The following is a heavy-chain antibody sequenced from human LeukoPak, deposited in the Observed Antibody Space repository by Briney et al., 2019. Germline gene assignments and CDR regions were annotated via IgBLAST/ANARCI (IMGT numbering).Heavy chain of an antibody. Sequence: GGSLRLSCAASGFTFSSYWMSWVRQAPGKGLEWVANIRQDGSDKYYVDSVKGRFTISRDNAKNSLYLQMNSLRAEDTAVYYCARDEAKFSGWFETYYFDYWGQGTLVTVSS. CDR2: IRQDGSDK. CDR3: ARDEAKFSGWFETYYFDY. D-gene: IGHD6-19*01. CDR1: GFTFSSYW. V-gene: IGHV3-7*01. J-gene: IGHJ4*02.